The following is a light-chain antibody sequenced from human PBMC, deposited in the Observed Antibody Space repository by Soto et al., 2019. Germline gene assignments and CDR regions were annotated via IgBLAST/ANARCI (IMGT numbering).Light chain of an antibody. CDR2: DVR. V-gene: IGLV2-14*03. Sequence: QSALTQPASVSGSPGQSLTISCTGTSSDVGGYNFVSWYQQHPGKAPKFIIYDVRNRPSGVSNRFSGSRSGNTASLTISGLQAEDEADYYCSSYTSRSTVIFGGGTKLTVL. CDR1: SSDVGGYNF. J-gene: IGLJ2*01. CDR3: SSYTSRSTVI.